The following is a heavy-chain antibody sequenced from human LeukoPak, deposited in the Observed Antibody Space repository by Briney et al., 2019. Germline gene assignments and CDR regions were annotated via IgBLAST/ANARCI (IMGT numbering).Heavy chain of an antibody. CDR2: ISAYNGNT. Sequence: GASVKVSCKASGYTFTSYGISWVRQAPGQGLEWMGWISAYNGNTNYAQKLQGRVTMTTDTSTSTAYMELRSLRSDDTAVYYCARDVVVTAPYYYYGVDVWGQGTTVTVSS. J-gene: IGHJ6*02. D-gene: IGHD2-21*02. CDR3: ARDVVVTAPYYYYGVDV. V-gene: IGHV1-18*01. CDR1: GYTFTSYG.